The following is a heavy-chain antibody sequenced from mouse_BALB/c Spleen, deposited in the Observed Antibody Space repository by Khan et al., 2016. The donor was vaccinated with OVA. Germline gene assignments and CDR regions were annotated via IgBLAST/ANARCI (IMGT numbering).Heavy chain of an antibody. CDR2: ISYSGST. V-gene: IGHV3-2*02. J-gene: IGHJ2*01. CDR1: GYSITSGYG. CDR3: ARTARIKY. Sequence: VQLQQSGPGLVKPSQSLSLTCTVTGYSITSGYGWNWIRQFPGNKLEWMGYISYSGSTNYNPSLKSRISITRDTSKNQFFLQLNSVTTEDTATYYCARTARIKYWGQGTTRTVSS. D-gene: IGHD3-3*01.